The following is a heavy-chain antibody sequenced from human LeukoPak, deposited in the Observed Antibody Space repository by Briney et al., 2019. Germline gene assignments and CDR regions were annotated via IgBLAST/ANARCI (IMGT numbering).Heavy chain of an antibody. Sequence: GGSLRLSCAASGFTFSSYAMTWVRQAPGKGLEWVSAISGSGGSTYYADSVKGRFTISRDNSKNTLYLRMNSLRAEDTAVYYCAKDHRSGWYDYWGQGTLVTVSS. V-gene: IGHV3-23*01. J-gene: IGHJ4*02. CDR2: ISGSGGST. D-gene: IGHD6-19*01. CDR1: GFTFSSYA. CDR3: AKDHRSGWYDY.